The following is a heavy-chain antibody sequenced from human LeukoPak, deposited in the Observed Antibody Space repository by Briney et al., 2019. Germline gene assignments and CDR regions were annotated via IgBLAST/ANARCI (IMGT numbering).Heavy chain of an antibody. CDR1: GFTFNNAW. Sequence: GESLRLSCAASGFTFNNAWMYWVRQAPGKGLEWVGRIRSRSDGGTTDYAAPVKGRLTISRGDSKNTLYLQLNSLQTEDAGVYWCTTTENYYGSGTYFALDVWGQGTTVTVSS. D-gene: IGHD3-10*01. CDR3: TTTENYYGSGTYFALDV. J-gene: IGHJ6*02. V-gene: IGHV3-15*01. CDR2: IRSRSDGGTT.